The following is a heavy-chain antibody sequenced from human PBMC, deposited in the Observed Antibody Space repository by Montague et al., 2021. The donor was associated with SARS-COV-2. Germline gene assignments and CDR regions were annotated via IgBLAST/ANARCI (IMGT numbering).Heavy chain of an antibody. D-gene: IGHD1-26*01. V-gene: IGHV4-59*08. Sequence: SETLSLTCTVSGGSLSSYYWSWIRQLPGKGLEWIGYIYYSGSTNYNPSLKSRVTISVDTSKNQFSLNLSSVTAADTAVYYCARHVSGSLTHFHHWGQGSLVTVSS. CDR3: ARHVSGSLTHFHH. CDR2: IYYSGST. CDR1: GGSLSSYY. J-gene: IGHJ1*01.